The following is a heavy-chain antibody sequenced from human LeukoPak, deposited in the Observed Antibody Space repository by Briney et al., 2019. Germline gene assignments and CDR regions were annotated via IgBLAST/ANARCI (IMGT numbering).Heavy chain of an antibody. CDR3: AKVVRNADYYGSGYDY. CDR2: ISGSGVST. V-gene: IGHV3-23*01. CDR1: GFSFSTYA. Sequence: GGSLRLSCAASGFSFSTYAMSWVRQAPGKGLEWVSSISGSGVSTYYADSMEGRFTISRDNSKKTLYLQMNGLRAEDTAVYYCAKVVRNADYYGSGYDYWGQGTPVTVSS. J-gene: IGHJ4*02. D-gene: IGHD3-10*01.